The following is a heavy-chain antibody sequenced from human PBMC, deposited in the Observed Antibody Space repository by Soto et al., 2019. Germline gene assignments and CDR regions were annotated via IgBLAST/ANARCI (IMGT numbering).Heavy chain of an antibody. CDR2: ISGSGDTT. V-gene: IGHV3-23*01. Sequence: ETLSLTCTVSGGSISSGDYSWSWVRQAPGMGLEWVSAISGSGDTTYSADSVRGRFTISRDNSKNTLYLQMNSLRAEDTAVYYCAKSGDFVFGPNFEYWGQGTLVTVSS. J-gene: IGHJ4*02. D-gene: IGHD3-10*01. CDR3: AKSGDFVFGPNFEY. CDR1: GGSISSGDYS.